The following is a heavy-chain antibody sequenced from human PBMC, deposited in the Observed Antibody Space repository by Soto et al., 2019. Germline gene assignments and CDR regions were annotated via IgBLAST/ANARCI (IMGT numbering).Heavy chain of an antibody. Sequence: SETLSLTCTVSGGSVSSGSYYWSWIRQPPGKGLEWIGYIYYSGSTNYNPSLKSRVTISVDTSKNQFSLKLSSVTAADTAVYYCARVRYCGGGSCHWFDPWGQGTLVTVSS. CDR1: GGSVSSGSYY. CDR3: ARVRYCGGGSCHWFDP. CDR2: IYYSGST. V-gene: IGHV4-61*01. J-gene: IGHJ5*02. D-gene: IGHD2-15*01.